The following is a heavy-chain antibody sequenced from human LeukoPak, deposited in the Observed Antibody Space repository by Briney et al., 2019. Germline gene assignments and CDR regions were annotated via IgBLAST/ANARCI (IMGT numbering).Heavy chain of an antibody. CDR3: ARGGVYSQGFDY. J-gene: IGHJ4*02. V-gene: IGHV3-21*01. CDR2: ISTTSDYI. D-gene: IGHD5/OR15-5a*01. CDR1: GFPFSSYS. Sequence: GGSLRLSCAASGFPFSSYSMNWVRQAPGKGLEWVSSISTTSDYIYYAGSLKGRLTISRDNAKNSLYLQMNSLRAEDTAVYHCARGGVYSQGFDYWGQGTLVTVSS.